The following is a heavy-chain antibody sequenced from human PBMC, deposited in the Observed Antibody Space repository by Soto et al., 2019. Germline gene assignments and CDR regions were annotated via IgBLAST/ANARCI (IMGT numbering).Heavy chain of an antibody. CDR2: ISGSGGST. J-gene: IGHJ4*02. CDR3: AKDKASGYDYRGFDY. V-gene: IGHV3-23*01. CDR1: GFTFSSYA. D-gene: IGHD5-12*01. Sequence: EVQLLESGGGLVQPGGSLRLSCAASGFTFSSYAMSWVRQAPGKGLEWVSAISGSGGSTYYADSVKGRFTISRDNSKNTLYLQMTSLRAEDTAVYYCAKDKASGYDYRGFDYWAREPWSPSPQ.